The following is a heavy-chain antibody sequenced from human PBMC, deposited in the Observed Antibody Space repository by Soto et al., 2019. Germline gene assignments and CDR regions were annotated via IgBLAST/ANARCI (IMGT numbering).Heavy chain of an antibody. V-gene: IGHV3-23*01. D-gene: IGHD2-8*01. CDR1: GFTFYNYA. Sequence: EVQLLESGGGLVRPGGSLRLSCAASGFTFYNYAMNWVRQAPGKGLEWVSTISGGGDGTYYADSVKGRFTISRDNSRNTVYLQMNGLGAEDTAVYYCAKKGLGSLATYCTTGDCHYAFEVWGQGTLVTVSS. CDR2: ISGGGDGT. CDR3: AKKGLGSLATYCTTGDCHYAFEV. J-gene: IGHJ3*01.